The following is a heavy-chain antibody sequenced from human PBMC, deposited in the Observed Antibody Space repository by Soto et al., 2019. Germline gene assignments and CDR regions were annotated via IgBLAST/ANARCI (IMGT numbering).Heavy chain of an antibody. CDR2: INPNGGGT. V-gene: IGHV1-2*02. J-gene: IGHJ5*02. CDR3: AREGVADFWNWFDP. CDR1: GYTYTGYH. Sequence: ASVKVSRKASGYTYTGYHMHWVRQAPGRGREGMGWINPNGGGTNYAQKFQGRLSITTGTSISNAYMELSSLRSDDTAVYYCAREGVADFWNWFDPWGQGTLVTVSS. D-gene: IGHD3-3*01.